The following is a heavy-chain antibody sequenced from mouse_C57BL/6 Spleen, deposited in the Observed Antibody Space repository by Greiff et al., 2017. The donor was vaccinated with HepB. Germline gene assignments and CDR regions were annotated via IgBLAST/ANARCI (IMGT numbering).Heavy chain of an antibody. Sequence: EVKLVESGGDLVKPGGSLKLSCAASGFTFSSYGMSWVRQTPDKRLEWVATISSGGSYTYYPDSVKGRFTISRDNAKNTLYLQMSSLKSEDTAMYYCARRGDYDGDIDVWGTGTSVTVSS. V-gene: IGHV5-6*02. CDR1: GFTFSSYG. D-gene: IGHD2-4*01. CDR3: ARRGDYDGDIDV. J-gene: IGHJ1*03. CDR2: ISSGGSYT.